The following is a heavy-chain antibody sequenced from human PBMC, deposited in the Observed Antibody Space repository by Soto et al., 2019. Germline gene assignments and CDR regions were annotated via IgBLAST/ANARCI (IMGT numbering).Heavy chain of an antibody. Sequence: GASVKVSWKASGDTFSFYTINWVRQAPGLGLEWVGRINPILSMSNYAQKFQGRVTMTADKSTNTAYMELRSLRSEDTAVYYCARGPPFGRWGQGTLVTVSS. J-gene: IGHJ4*02. D-gene: IGHD3-3*01. CDR3: ARGPPFGR. CDR1: GDTFSFYT. CDR2: INPILSMS. V-gene: IGHV1-69*02.